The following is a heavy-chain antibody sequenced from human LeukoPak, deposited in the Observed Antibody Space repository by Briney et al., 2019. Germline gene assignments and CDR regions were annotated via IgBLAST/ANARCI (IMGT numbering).Heavy chain of an antibody. CDR2: ISIRGDT. CDR3: ARGGIQVSGIDEFDY. CDR1: GFTFIDYD. J-gene: IGHJ4*02. Sequence: GGSLRLSCAASGFTFIDYDMHWVRQVLGKGLEWVSAISIRGDTHYSGSVEGRFTISRENAESSLYLQMNSLRAEDTAVYYCARGGIQVSGIDEFDYWGQGTLVTVSS. V-gene: IGHV3-13*01. D-gene: IGHD6-19*01.